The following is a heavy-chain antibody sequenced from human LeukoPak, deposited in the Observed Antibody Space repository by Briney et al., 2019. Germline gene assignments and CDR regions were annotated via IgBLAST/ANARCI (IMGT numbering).Heavy chain of an antibody. CDR3: ARDSVRGSGSSPRVDY. Sequence: PSETLSLTCTVSGGSISSSSYYWGWIRQPPGKGLEWIGSIYYSGSTYYNPSLKSRVTISVDTSKNQFSLKLSSVTAADTAVYYCARDSVRGSGSSPRVDYWGQGTLVTVSS. V-gene: IGHV4-39*07. CDR2: IYYSGST. D-gene: IGHD3-10*01. CDR1: GGSISSSSYY. J-gene: IGHJ4*01.